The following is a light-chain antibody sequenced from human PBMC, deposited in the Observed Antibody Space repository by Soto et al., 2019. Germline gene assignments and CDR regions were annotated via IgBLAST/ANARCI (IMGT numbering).Light chain of an antibody. J-gene: IGKJ1*01. V-gene: IGKV1-13*02. CDR2: DAS. CDR1: QGISSA. Sequence: AIQLTQSPSSLSASVGDRVTITCRASQGISSALAWYQQKPGKAPKLLIYDASSLESGVPSRFSGSGSGTDFTLTISSLQPEDFATYHCQQLTPWTFGQGTKVDIK. CDR3: QQLTPWT.